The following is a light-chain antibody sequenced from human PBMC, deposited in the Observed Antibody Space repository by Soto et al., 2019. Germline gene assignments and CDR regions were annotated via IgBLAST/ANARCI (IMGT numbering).Light chain of an antibody. J-gene: IGKJ4*01. Sequence: DIVMTQSPLSLPVTPGEPASISCRSSQSLLHSNGYNYLDWYLQKPGQSPQLLIYLGSNRASGVPDRFSGSGSGTDFTLKISRVEAEDVGVYYCMQGLTFGGGTKGEIK. CDR1: QSLLHSNGYNY. CDR3: MQGLT. CDR2: LGS. V-gene: IGKV2-28*01.